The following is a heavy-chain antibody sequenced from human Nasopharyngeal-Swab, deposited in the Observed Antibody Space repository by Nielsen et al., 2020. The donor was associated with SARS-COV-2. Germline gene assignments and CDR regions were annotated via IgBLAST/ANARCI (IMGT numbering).Heavy chain of an antibody. Sequence: ASVKVSCKASGYTFTSYDINWVRQATGQGLEWMGWMNPNSGNTGYAQKFQGRVTITRNTSISTAYMELSSLRSEDTAVYYCARVSAGTSKRDAFDIWGQGTMVTVPS. J-gene: IGHJ3*02. V-gene: IGHV1-8*03. CDR2: MNPNSGNT. D-gene: IGHD1-7*01. CDR1: GYTFTSYD. CDR3: ARVSAGTSKRDAFDI.